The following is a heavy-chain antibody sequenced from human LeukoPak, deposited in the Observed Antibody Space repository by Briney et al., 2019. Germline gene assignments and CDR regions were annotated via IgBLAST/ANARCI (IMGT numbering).Heavy chain of an antibody. J-gene: IGHJ5*01. CDR1: GYTPSELS. D-gene: IGHD2-2*01. V-gene: IGHV1-24*01. CDR3: ATDLKSVVPGAVYKWFDP. CDR2: FDPEDAET. Sequence: GASVKDSSEGPGYTPSELSIHWGRQAPGKGLEWMGGFDPEDAETIYAQKFQDRVTMTEDTSTDTAYMELSSLRSEDTAVYYCATDLKSVVPGAVYKWFDPWGQGTPVTVSS.